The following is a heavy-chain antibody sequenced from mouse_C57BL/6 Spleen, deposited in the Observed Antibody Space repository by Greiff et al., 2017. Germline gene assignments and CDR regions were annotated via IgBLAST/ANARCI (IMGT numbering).Heavy chain of an antibody. CDR3: ALYSNFAWFAY. V-gene: IGHV1-55*01. J-gene: IGHJ3*01. CDR1: GYTFTSYW. D-gene: IGHD2-5*01. Sequence: VQLQQPGAELVKPGASVKMSCKASGYTFTSYWITWVKQRLGPGLEWIGDLYPGIGSTTYNEKFKSKATLTVDTTSSTAYMQLRSLTSEDSAVYYCALYSNFAWFAYWGQRTLVTVAA. CDR2: LYPGIGST.